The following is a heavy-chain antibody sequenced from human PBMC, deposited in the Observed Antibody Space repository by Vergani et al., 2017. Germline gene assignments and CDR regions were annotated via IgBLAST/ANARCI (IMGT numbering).Heavy chain of an antibody. Sequence: QVLLQQWGAGLLKPSETLSLTCAVYGGSFSGYYWSWIRQPPGKGLEWIGEINHSGSTNYNPSLKSRVTISVDTSKNQFSLKLSSVTAADTAVYYCARKFGPDWYFDLWGRGTLVTVSS. CDR3: ARKFGPDWYFDL. J-gene: IGHJ2*01. V-gene: IGHV4-34*01. CDR2: INHSGST. D-gene: IGHD3-10*01. CDR1: GGSFSGYY.